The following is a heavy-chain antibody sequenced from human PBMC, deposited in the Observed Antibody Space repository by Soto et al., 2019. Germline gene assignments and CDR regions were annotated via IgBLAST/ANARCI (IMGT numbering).Heavy chain of an antibody. J-gene: IGHJ3*01. CDR3: ATSGGRDSNAFDV. CDR2: IFPIDSDT. V-gene: IGHV5-51*01. CDR1: GYTFTRNW. Sequence: XDSLTISWKGSGYTFTRNWIGWVRQMPGKGLEWMGIIFPIDSDTRDSPSSQGQVTISADNSISTAYLQWSSLKASDTAIYYCATSGGRDSNAFDVWGQGTMVTVS. D-gene: IGHD2-21*02.